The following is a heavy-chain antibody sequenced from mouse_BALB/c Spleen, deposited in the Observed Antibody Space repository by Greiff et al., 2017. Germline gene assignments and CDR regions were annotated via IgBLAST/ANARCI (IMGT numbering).Heavy chain of an antibody. V-gene: IGHV2-3*01. CDR2: IWGDGST. CDR1: GFSLTSYG. D-gene: IGHD1-1*01. Sequence: VQLQESGPGLVAPSQSLSITCTVSGFSLTSYGVSWVRQPPGKGLEWLGVIWGDGSTNYHSALISRLSISKDNSKSQVFLKLNSLQTDDTATYYCAKKEPNYYGSSSAWFAYWGQGTLVTVSA. J-gene: IGHJ3*01. CDR3: AKKEPNYYGSSSAWFAY.